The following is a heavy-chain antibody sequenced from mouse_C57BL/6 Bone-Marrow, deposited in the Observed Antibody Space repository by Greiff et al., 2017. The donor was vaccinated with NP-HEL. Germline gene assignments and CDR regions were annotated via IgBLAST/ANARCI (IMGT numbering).Heavy chain of an antibody. CDR2: IDPETGGT. D-gene: IGHD1-1*01. CDR1: GYTFTDYE. CDR3: TRSGYYGGFDY. Sequence: QVQLQQSGAELVRPGASVTLSCKASGYTFTDYEMHWVKQTPVHGLEWIGAIDPETGGTAYNQKFKGKAILTADKSSSTAYMELRSLTSEDSAVYYCTRSGYYGGFDYWGQGTTLTVSS. V-gene: IGHV1-15*01. J-gene: IGHJ2*01.